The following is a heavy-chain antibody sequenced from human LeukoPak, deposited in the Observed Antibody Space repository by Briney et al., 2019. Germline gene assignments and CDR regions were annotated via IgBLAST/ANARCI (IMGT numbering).Heavy chain of an antibody. CDR3: ARSHHTYYYDSSGYATT. CDR1: GGTFSSYA. J-gene: IGHJ5*02. V-gene: IGHV1-69*06. D-gene: IGHD3-22*01. CDR2: IIPIFGTA. Sequence: SVKVSCKASGGTFSSYAISWVRQAPGQGPEWKGGIIPIFGTANYAQKFQGRVTITADKSTSTAYMELSSLRSEDTAVYYCARSHHTYYYDSSGYATTWGQGTLVTVSS.